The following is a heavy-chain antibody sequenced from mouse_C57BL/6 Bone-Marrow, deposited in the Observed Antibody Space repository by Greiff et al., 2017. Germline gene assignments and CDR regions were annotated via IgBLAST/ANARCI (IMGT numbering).Heavy chain of an antibody. Sequence: VMLVESGAELVKPGASVKISCKASGYAFSSYWMNWVKQRPGKGLEWIGQIYPGDGDTNYNGKFTGKATLTADKSSSTAYMQLSSLTSEDAAVYFCARSPYDDYAMDYWGQGTSVTVSS. D-gene: IGHD2-12*01. CDR2: IYPGDGDT. CDR1: GYAFSSYW. CDR3: ARSPYDDYAMDY. V-gene: IGHV1-80*01. J-gene: IGHJ4*01.